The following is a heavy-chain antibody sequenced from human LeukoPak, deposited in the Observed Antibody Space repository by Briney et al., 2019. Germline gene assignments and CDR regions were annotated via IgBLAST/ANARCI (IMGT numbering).Heavy chain of an antibody. Sequence: PGGSLRLSCAASGFTFSSYSMNWVRQAPGKGLEWVSYISSSSSTIYYADSVKGRFTISRDNAKNSLYLQMNSLRAEDTAVYYCAREDSSGRYYFDYWGQGTLVTVSS. CDR1: GFTFSSYS. CDR3: AREDSSGRYYFDY. V-gene: IGHV3-48*01. CDR2: ISSSSSTI. D-gene: IGHD3-22*01. J-gene: IGHJ4*02.